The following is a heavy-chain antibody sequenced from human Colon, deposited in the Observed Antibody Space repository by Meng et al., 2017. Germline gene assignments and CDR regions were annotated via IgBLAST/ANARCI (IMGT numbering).Heavy chain of an antibody. Sequence: QVQLVPSGAEVRKPGASVKVTCKASGYTFTSSDINWVRQATGRGLEWLGWMKPNNGNTGSAQKFQGRVSMTRDTSIGTAYMELSGLTSEDTAVYYCARTAMLDSWGQGTLVTVSS. CDR3: ARTAMLDS. CDR1: GYTFTSSD. CDR2: MKPNNGNT. J-gene: IGHJ5*01. D-gene: IGHD2-2*01. V-gene: IGHV1-8*01.